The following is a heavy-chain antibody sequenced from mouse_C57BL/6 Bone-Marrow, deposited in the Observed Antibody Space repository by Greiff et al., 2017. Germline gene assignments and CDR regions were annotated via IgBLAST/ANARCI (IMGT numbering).Heavy chain of an antibody. Sequence: QVHVKQSGAELVKPGASVKLSCKASGYTFTEYTIHWVKPRSGQGLEWIGWFYPGSGSIKYNEKFKDKATLTADKSSSTVYMELSRLTSEDSAVYFCARHEEEVSSYPAWFAYWGQGTLVTVSA. CDR3: ARHEEEVSSYPAWFAY. D-gene: IGHD1-1*01. CDR2: FYPGSGSI. CDR1: GYTFTEYT. J-gene: IGHJ3*01. V-gene: IGHV1-62-2*01.